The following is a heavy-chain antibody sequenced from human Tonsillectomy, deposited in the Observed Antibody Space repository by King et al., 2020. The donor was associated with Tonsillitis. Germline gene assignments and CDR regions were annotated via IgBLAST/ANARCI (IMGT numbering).Heavy chain of an antibody. CDR2: ISYDGSIT. V-gene: IGHV3-30*04. Sequence: VQLVESGGGVVQPGRSLRLSCAASGFAFSNYAIHWVRQAPGKGLEWVAVISYDGSITYYADSVKGRFTISRDTSKNTLYLQMNSLRAEDTAVYYCARGRGWESSVALDYWGQGALVTVSS. J-gene: IGHJ4*02. CDR3: ARGRGWESSVALDY. CDR1: GFAFSNYA. D-gene: IGHD6-19*01.